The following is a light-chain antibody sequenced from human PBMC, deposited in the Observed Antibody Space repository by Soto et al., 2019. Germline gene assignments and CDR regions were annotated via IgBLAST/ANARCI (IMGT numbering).Light chain of an antibody. CDR3: QNYKSALRIT. J-gene: IGKJ5*01. Sequence: DIHITQSPSSLSASVGDRVTITCRASQGISNYLAWYQQKPGKVPKLLIYAASTLQSGVPSRFSGSGSGTDFTLTISSLQPEDVATYYCQNYKSALRITFGQGTRLEIK. CDR1: QGISNY. CDR2: AAS. V-gene: IGKV1-27*01.